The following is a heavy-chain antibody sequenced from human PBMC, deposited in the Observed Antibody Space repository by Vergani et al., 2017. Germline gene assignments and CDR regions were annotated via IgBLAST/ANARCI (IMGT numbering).Heavy chain of an antibody. Sequence: EVQVVQSGGGLVKPGGSLRLSCETSGFIFSDYNLNWVHQAPGSGLEWVASISGRSSYVNYAVSVKGRFTISRDNAKNSLFLQMNSLRAEDTAVYYCAKAYSSSWYLPPGYFDYWGQGTLVTVSS. CDR3: AKAYSSSWYLPPGYFDY. D-gene: IGHD6-13*01. CDR1: GFIFSDYN. J-gene: IGHJ4*02. CDR2: ISGRSSYV. V-gene: IGHV3-21*02.